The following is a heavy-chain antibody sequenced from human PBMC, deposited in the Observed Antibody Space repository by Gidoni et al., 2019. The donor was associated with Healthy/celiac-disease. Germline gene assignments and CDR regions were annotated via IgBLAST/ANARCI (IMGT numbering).Heavy chain of an antibody. Sequence: EVQLVESGGGLVKPGGSLRLSCAASGFTFSSYSMNWVRQAPGKGLEWVSSISSSSSYIYYADSVKGRFTISRDNAKNSLYLQMNSLRAEDTAVYYCASLGASAAAPFDYWGQGTLVTVSS. CDR2: ISSSSSYI. V-gene: IGHV3-21*01. J-gene: IGHJ4*02. CDR3: ASLGASAAAPFDY. CDR1: GFTFSSYS. D-gene: IGHD3-16*01.